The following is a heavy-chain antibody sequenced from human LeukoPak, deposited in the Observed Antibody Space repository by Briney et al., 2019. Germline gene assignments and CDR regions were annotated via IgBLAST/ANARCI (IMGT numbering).Heavy chain of an antibody. CDR3: AKSLYGGCDY. CDR2: VNGNGGST. Sequence: GGSLRLSCAASGFIFSTYAMSWVRQAPGKGLEWVSGVNGNGGSTSYADSVKGRFTIFRDNSRNTVYLQMNSLRVEDTAVYYCAKSLYGGCDYWGQGTVVTVSS. CDR1: GFIFSTYA. V-gene: IGHV3-23*01. J-gene: IGHJ4*02. D-gene: IGHD3-16*02.